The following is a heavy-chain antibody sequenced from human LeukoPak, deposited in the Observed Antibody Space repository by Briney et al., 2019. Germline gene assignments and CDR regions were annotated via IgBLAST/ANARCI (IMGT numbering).Heavy chain of an antibody. J-gene: IGHJ6*02. Sequence: SETLSLTCAVYGGSFSDYYWSWIRQPPGKGLEWIGEINHSGSTNYNPSLKSRVTMSIDTSKNQFSLKLTSVTAADSALYYCARVDNTVTTLYYYHYGMDVWGQGTTVTVSS. CDR2: INHSGST. CDR1: GGSFSDYY. D-gene: IGHD4-11*01. CDR3: ARVDNTVTTLYYYHYGMDV. V-gene: IGHV4-34*01.